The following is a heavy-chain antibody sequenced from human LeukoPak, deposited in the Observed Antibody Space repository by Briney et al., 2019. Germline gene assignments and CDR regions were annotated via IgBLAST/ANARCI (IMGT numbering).Heavy chain of an antibody. Sequence: SETLSLTCTVSGGSISSSSYYWGWIRQPPGKGLEWIGYINYSGSTNYNPSLKSRVTISVDTSKNQFSLKLSSVTAADTAVYFCARDPLSTNDFDIWGQGTMVTVSS. J-gene: IGHJ3*02. CDR2: INYSGST. CDR3: ARDPLSTNDFDI. V-gene: IGHV4-61*01. CDR1: GGSISSSSYY. D-gene: IGHD1-1*01.